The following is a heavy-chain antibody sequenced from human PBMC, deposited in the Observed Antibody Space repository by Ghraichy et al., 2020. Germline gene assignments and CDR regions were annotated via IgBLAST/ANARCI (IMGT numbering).Heavy chain of an antibody. CDR1: GFSLSTSGVG. Sequence: SGPTLVKPTQTLTLTCTFSGFSLSTSGVGVGWIRQPPGKALEWLALIYWNDDKRYSPSLKSRLTITKDTSKNQVVLTMTNMDPVDTATYYCAHRWPYSSSYENWFDPWGQGTLVTVSS. J-gene: IGHJ5*02. D-gene: IGHD6-6*01. CDR2: IYWNDDK. V-gene: IGHV2-5*01. CDR3: AHRWPYSSSYENWFDP.